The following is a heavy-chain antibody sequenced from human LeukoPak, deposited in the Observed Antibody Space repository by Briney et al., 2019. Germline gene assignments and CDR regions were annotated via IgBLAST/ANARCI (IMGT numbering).Heavy chain of an antibody. CDR1: GGTFSSYA. V-gene: IGHV1-69*13. D-gene: IGHD3-9*01. J-gene: IGHJ3*02. CDR3: ARSHYDILTGYYKDAFDI. CDR2: IIPIFGTA. Sequence: SVKVSCKASGGTFSSYAISWVRQAPGQGLEWMGGIIPIFGTANYAQKFQGRVTITADESTSTAYMELSSLRSEDTAVYYCARSHYDILTGYYKDAFDIWGQGTMVTVSS.